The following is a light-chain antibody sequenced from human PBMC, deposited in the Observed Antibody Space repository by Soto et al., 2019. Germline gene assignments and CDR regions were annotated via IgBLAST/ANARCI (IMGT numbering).Light chain of an antibody. J-gene: IGLJ3*02. Sequence: QSALIQPPSVSGSPGQSGTISCTGTSSDIGSYDYVSWCQQHPGTVPKHMIYNVNTQPSGVPDRFSGSKSGNTASMSISGLEAEDESDCYCGYCARSATWVFGAGTKRTAL. CDR1: SSDIGSYDY. CDR2: NVN. V-gene: IGLV2-11*01. CDR3: GYCARSATWV.